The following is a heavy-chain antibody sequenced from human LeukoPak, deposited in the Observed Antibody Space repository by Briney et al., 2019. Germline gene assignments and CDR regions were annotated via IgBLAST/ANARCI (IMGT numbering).Heavy chain of an antibody. CDR2: XSYDGSNK. Sequence: PGRSLRLSCAASGFTFSSYAMHXXRQAPGKGLEWVXVXSYDGSNKYYADSVKGRFTISRDNSKNTLYLQMYSLRAEDTAVYYCARAKRGATSWLGEFDCWGQGTLVTVSS. CDR1: GFTFSSYA. CDR3: ARAKRGATSWLGEFDC. V-gene: IGHV3-30-3*01. D-gene: IGHD5-12*01. J-gene: IGHJ4*02.